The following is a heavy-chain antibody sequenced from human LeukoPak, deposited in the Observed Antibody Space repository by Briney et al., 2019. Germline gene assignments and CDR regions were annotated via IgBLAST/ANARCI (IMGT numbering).Heavy chain of an antibody. Sequence: SGGSLRLSCAASGFTFTTYWMHWVRQAPGKGLVWVSHINSDESITSYADSVKGRFTISRDNAKNTLYLQMNSLRAEDTAVYYCARDAVDTANAVWGQGTTVTVSS. D-gene: IGHD5-18*01. V-gene: IGHV3-74*01. CDR1: GFTFTTYW. J-gene: IGHJ6*02. CDR2: INSDESIT. CDR3: ARDAVDTANAV.